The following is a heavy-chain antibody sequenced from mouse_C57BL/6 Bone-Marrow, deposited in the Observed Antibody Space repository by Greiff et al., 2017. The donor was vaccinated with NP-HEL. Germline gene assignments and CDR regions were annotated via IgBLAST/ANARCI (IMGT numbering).Heavy chain of an antibody. CDR2: IYPSDSET. CDR3: AYSNYGYFDV. J-gene: IGHJ1*03. V-gene: IGHV1-61*01. CDR1: GYTFTSYW. D-gene: IGHD2-5*01. Sequence: QVQLQQPGAELVRPGSSVKLSCKASGYTFTSYWMDWVKQRPGQGLEWIGNIYPSDSETHYNQKFKDKATLTVDKSSSTAYMQLSSLTSEDSAVYYCAYSNYGYFDVWGTGTTVTVSS.